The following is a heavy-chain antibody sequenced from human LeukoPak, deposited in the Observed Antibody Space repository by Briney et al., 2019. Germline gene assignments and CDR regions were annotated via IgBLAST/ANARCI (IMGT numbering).Heavy chain of an antibody. Sequence: GGSLRLSCAASGFTFNSYALSWVRQAPGKGLEWVSAISGSGGSTFYADSVKGRFTISRDNSKNTLSLQMNSLRAEDTAVYYCAKAQDPIAAAGTSPFDYWGQGTLVTVSS. V-gene: IGHV3-23*01. CDR1: GFTFNSYA. J-gene: IGHJ4*02. CDR3: AKAQDPIAAAGTSPFDY. CDR2: ISGSGGST. D-gene: IGHD6-13*01.